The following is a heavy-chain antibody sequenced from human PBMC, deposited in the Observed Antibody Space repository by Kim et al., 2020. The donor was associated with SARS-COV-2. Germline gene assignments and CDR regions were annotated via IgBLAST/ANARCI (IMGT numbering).Heavy chain of an antibody. Sequence: GSLRLSCAASGFTFSNAWMSWVRQAPGKGLEWVGRIKSKTDGGTTDYAAPVKGRFTISRDDSKNTLYLQMNSLKTEDTAVYYCTTDAVSYYYYGMDVWGQGTTVTVSS. CDR1: GFTFSNAW. J-gene: IGHJ6*02. D-gene: IGHD6-19*01. V-gene: IGHV3-15*01. CDR3: TTDAVSYYYYGMDV. CDR2: IKSKTDGGTT.